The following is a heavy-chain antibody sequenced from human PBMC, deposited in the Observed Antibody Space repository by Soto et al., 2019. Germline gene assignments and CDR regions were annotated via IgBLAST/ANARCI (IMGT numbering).Heavy chain of an antibody. J-gene: IGHJ6*02. CDR2: INSDGSST. CDR1: GFTFSSYW. V-gene: IGHV3-74*01. D-gene: IGHD6-19*01. Sequence: GGSLRLSCAASGFTFSSYWMHWVRQAPGKGLVWVSRINSDGSSTSYADSVKGRFTISRDNAKNTLYLQMNSLRAEDTAVYYCARDLFVWLEGFYYYYGMDVWGQGTTVTVSS. CDR3: ARDLFVWLEGFYYYYGMDV.